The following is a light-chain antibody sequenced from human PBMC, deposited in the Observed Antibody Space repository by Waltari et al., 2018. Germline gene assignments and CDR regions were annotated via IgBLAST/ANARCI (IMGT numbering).Light chain of an antibody. V-gene: IGKV3D-15*01. CDR2: GAS. CDR3: QQYYDWRRVT. Sequence: EIVMTQSPATLSVSPGERATLSCRASQSVSGNLAWYQQKPGQAPRLLIYGASTRATGIPARFSGSASGTEFTLTTSSLQSEDSAVYYCQQYYDWRRVTLGQGTRLEIK. J-gene: IGKJ5*01. CDR1: QSVSGN.